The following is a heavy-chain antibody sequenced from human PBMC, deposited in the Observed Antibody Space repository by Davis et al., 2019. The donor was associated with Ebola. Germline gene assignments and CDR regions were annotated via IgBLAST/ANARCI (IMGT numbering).Heavy chain of an antibody. D-gene: IGHD2-2*01. CDR3: ARWGRYIVVVPAATDYYYYGMDV. CDR1: GFTFSSYE. Sequence: PGGSLRLSCAASGFTFSSYEMNWVRQAPGKGLEWVSYISSSGSTIYYADSVKGRFTISRDNAKNSLYLQMNSLRAEDTAVYYCARWGRYIVVVPAATDYYYYGMDVWGQGTTVTVSS. CDR2: ISSSGSTI. V-gene: IGHV3-48*03. J-gene: IGHJ6*02.